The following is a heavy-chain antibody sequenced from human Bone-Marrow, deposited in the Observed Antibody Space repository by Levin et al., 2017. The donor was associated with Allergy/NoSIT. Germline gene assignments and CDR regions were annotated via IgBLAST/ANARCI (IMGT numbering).Heavy chain of an antibody. V-gene: IGHV5-51*01. J-gene: IGHJ4*02. CDR3: ARLRPDDYDYWSGYYGTSLFDY. D-gene: IGHD3-3*01. CDR1: GYNFYTFW. Sequence: ASVKVSCKVSGYNFYTFWIGWVRQKPGKGLEWMGIIYPSDSDSRYNPSFQGHVTFSVDTATSTAYLQWNSLTTSDSGMYFCARLRPDDYDYWSGYYGTSLFDYWGQGTQVSVSS. CDR2: IYPSDSDS.